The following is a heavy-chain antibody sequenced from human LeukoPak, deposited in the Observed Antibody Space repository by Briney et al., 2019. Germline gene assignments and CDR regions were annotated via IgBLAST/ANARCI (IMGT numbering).Heavy chain of an antibody. CDR2: MYTSGST. CDR3: ARDTGGDVYFDY. V-gene: IGHV4-4*07. D-gene: IGHD2-8*02. CDR1: GGSINSYY. Sequence: SETLSLTCTVSGGSINSYYWSWIRQPAGKGLEWIGRMYTSGSTKYNPSLMSRVTMSVDTSRNQFSLKLSSVTAADTAVYYCARDTGGDVYFDYWAREPWSPSPQ. J-gene: IGHJ4*02.